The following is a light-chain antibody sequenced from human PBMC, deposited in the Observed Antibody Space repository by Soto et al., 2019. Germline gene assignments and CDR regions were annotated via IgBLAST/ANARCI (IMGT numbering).Light chain of an antibody. V-gene: IGKV3-11*01. J-gene: IGKJ4*01. CDR1: QSVDSY. CDR3: QHRSRCPLT. CDR2: DAS. Sequence: IALTQSPATLSLSPGERPTLSCRASQSVDSYLAWYQHRPGQAPRLLIYDASNRATGISARFSGSGFGTDFTLTINSLEPEDFAVYYCQHRSRCPLTFGGGTKVDIK.